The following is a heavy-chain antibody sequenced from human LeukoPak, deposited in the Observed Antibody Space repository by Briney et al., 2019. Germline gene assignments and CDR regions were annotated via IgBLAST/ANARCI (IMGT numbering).Heavy chain of an antibody. CDR3: ARSGATVTIYYYYCGMDV. CDR1: GFTFSSYA. D-gene: IGHD4-17*01. V-gene: IGHV3-30*04. J-gene: IGHJ6*02. Sequence: AGSLRLSWSASGFTFSSYAIHWVRQAPGEGLGWVAVISYDGRNKYSADSVKGRFTISRDNSKTTLYLQMNSMRAEDTAVYYCARSGATVTIYYYYCGMDVWGQGTTVTVSS. CDR2: ISYDGRNK.